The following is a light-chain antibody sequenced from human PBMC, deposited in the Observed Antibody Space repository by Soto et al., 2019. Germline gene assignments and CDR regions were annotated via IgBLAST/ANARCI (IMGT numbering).Light chain of an antibody. CDR2: SAS. CDR3: QQTFSHLLS. V-gene: IGKV1-39*01. Sequence: IQMTQSPSSLSASVGDRVTITCRSRETISDYLNWYQHKPGEAPKVLISSASTLRGGVPSRFSGTGSGTDFTLTISSLQPQDVATYYCQQTFSHLLSFGGGTKVEI. CDR1: ETISDY. J-gene: IGKJ4*01.